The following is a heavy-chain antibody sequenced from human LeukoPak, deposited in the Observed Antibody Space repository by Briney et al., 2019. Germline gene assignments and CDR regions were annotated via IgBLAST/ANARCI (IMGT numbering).Heavy chain of an antibody. CDR2: IYNSVRT. CDR1: GGSISSYY. D-gene: IGHD5-12*01. CDR3: VRDLVATIDHYYYGMDV. V-gene: IGHV4-59*01. J-gene: IGHJ6*02. Sequence: SEALSLTCTVPGGSISSYYWTWIRQPPGKGLEWIGYIYNSVRTNYNPSLKSRVTISVDTSKNQLSLKLSSVTAADTAVYFCVRDLVATIDHYYYGMDVWGQGTTVTVSS.